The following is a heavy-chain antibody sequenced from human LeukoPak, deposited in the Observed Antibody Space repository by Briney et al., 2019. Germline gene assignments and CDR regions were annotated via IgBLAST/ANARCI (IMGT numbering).Heavy chain of an antibody. CDR2: VDYSGST. CDR3: SRHRTIYYGNSGCWV. CDR1: GGSIRISSYY. V-gene: IGHV4-39*01. D-gene: IGHD3-22*01. Sequence: PSETLSLTCTVSGGSIRISSYYWGWIRQPPGKGLEWIGSVDYSGSTYYNPSLKTRFTISVDTSKHQFSLKLSSVTAADTAVYYFSRHRTIYYGNSGCWVWGQGTLVTVFS. J-gene: IGHJ4*02.